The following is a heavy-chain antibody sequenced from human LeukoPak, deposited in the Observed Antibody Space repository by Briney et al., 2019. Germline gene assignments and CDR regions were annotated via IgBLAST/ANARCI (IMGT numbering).Heavy chain of an antibody. CDR1: GGSISSYY. CDR3: ARLRVAAGYYGMDV. J-gene: IGHJ6*02. CDR2: IYYSGST. D-gene: IGHD6-19*01. Sequence: SETLSLTCTVSGGSISSYYWSWIRQPPGKGLEWIGYIYYSGSTNYNPSLKSRVTISVDTSKNQFSLKLSSVTAADTAVYYCARLRVAAGYYGMDVWGQGTTVTVSS. V-gene: IGHV4-59*08.